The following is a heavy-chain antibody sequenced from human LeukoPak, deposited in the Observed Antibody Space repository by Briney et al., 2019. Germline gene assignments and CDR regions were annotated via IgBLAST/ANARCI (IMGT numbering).Heavy chain of an antibody. D-gene: IGHD3-9*01. Sequence: ASVKVSCKASGYTFNNYGISWERQAPGQGLEWMGWVSSYNGDTNYAQKFQGRVTMSTDTSTSTAYMELRSLTFDDTAIYYCAKDWHILTGRNCFDPWGQGTLVTVSS. CDR3: AKDWHILTGRNCFDP. V-gene: IGHV1-18*01. CDR1: GYTFNNYG. J-gene: IGHJ5*02. CDR2: VSSYNGDT.